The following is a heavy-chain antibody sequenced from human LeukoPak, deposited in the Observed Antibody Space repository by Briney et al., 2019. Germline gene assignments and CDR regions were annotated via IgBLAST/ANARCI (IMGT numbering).Heavy chain of an antibody. J-gene: IGHJ3*02. CDR2: INTYNGNT. CDR3: AADSDSGSFFAFDI. Sequence: ASVKVSCKASGYIFTSYGISWVRQAPGQGLEWMGWINTYNGNTKYAQKVQGRVTMTTDTSTSTAYMELSSLRSEDTAVYYCAADSDSGSFFAFDIWGQGTMVTVSS. CDR1: GYIFTSYG. V-gene: IGHV1-18*01. D-gene: IGHD1-26*01.